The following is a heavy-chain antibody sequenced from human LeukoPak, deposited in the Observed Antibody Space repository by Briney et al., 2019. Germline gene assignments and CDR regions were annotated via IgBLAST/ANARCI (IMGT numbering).Heavy chain of an antibody. J-gene: IGHJ4*02. CDR3: AKSPRSSWYKFDPEHPDY. CDR1: GFTFSSYA. D-gene: IGHD6-13*01. V-gene: IGHV3-23*01. CDR2: ISGTGGST. Sequence: GGSLRLSCAASGFTFSSYAMSWVRQAPGKGLEWVSAISGTGGSTYYADSVKGRLTISRDNSKNTLYLQMNSLRAEDTAVYYCAKSPRSSWYKFDPEHPDYWGQGTLVTVS.